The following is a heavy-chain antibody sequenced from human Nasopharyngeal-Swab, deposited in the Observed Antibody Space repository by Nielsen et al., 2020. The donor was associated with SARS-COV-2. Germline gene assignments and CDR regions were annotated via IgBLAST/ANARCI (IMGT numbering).Heavy chain of an antibody. CDR3: AKDRDSGDASDYYYHYYGMDV. CDR1: GFTFRSYA. J-gene: IGHJ6*02. D-gene: IGHD5-12*01. CDR2: ISGSDHTT. V-gene: IGHV3-23*01. Sequence: GESLKISCAASGFTFRSYAISWVRQAPGKGLEWFSVISGSDHTTYYADSVKGRFTISRDNSKNTVNLQMNSLRVEDTAIYYCAKDRDSGDASDYYYHYYGMDVWGQGTTVTVFS.